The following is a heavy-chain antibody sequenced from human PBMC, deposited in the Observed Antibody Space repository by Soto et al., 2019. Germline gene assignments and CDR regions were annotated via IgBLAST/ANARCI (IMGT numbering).Heavy chain of an antibody. D-gene: IGHD6-19*01. V-gene: IGHV1-18*01. Sequence: ASVKVSCKASGYTFTSYGISWVRQAPGQGLEWMGWISAYNGNTNYAQKLQGRVTMTTDTSTSTAYMELRSLRSDDTAVYYCARDSHGYSSGWFAPWGQGTLVTVS. CDR2: ISAYNGNT. J-gene: IGHJ5*02. CDR3: ARDSHGYSSGWFAP. CDR1: GYTFTSYG.